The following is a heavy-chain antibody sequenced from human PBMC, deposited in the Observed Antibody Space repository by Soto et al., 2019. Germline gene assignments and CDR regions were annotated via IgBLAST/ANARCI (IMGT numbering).Heavy chain of an antibody. CDR3: ARGRKYGSGRPHYFDY. D-gene: IGHD3-10*01. Sequence: TSETLSLTCTVSGGSISSYYWSWIRQPPGKGLEWIGYIYYSGSTNYNPSLKSRVTISVDTSKNQFSLKLSSVTAADTAVYYCARGRKYGSGRPHYFDYWGQGTLVTVSS. J-gene: IGHJ4*02. V-gene: IGHV4-59*01. CDR2: IYYSGST. CDR1: GGSISSYY.